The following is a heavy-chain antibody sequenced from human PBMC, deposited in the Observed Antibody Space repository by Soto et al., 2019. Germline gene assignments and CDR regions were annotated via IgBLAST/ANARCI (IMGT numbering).Heavy chain of an antibody. CDR1: GFTFSSYG. CDR2: ISYDGSNK. D-gene: IGHD6-13*01. CDR3: AKGQLAFEI. J-gene: IGHJ3*02. V-gene: IGHV3-30*18. Sequence: QVQLVESGGGVVQPGRSLRLSCAASGFTFSSYGMHWVRQAPGKGLEWVAVISYDGSNKYYADSVKGRFTISRDNSKNTLYLQMNSLRAEDTAVYYCAKGQLAFEIWGQGTMVTVSS.